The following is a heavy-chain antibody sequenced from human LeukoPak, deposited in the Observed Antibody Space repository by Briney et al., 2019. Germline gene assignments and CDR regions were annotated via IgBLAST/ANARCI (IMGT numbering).Heavy chain of an antibody. Sequence: GGSLRLSCAASGFTFRNFDMYWVRQGPGRGLEWVSTIGVGSETHYPDSVRGRFTISRENARNSLYLQMNSLRAGDTAVYYCAREHCDGGNRYGWRSLEACGKGTTVTVSS. J-gene: IGHJ6*04. CDR2: IGVGSET. V-gene: IGHV3-13*01. CDR1: GFTFRNFD. D-gene: IGHD2-15*01. CDR3: AREHCDGGNRYGWRSLEA.